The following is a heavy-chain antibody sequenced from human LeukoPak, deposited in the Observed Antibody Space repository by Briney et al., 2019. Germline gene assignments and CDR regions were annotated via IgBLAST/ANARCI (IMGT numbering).Heavy chain of an antibody. Sequence: GGSLRLSCAASGFTFSSYSMNWVRQAPGKGLEWVSSISSSSSYIYYADSVKGRFTISRDSAKNSLYLQMNSLRAEDTAVYYCARVVGSSGWYRGYFDYWGQGTLVTVSP. J-gene: IGHJ4*02. CDR1: GFTFSSYS. CDR2: ISSSSSYI. D-gene: IGHD6-19*01. CDR3: ARVVGSSGWYRGYFDY. V-gene: IGHV3-21*01.